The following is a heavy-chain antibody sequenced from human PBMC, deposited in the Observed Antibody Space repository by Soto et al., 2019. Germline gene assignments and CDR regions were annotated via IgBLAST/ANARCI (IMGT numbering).Heavy chain of an antibody. CDR2: ISGGGGST. D-gene: IGHD3-3*01. V-gene: IGHV3-23*01. CDR3: AKDYDFWSGRYFDY. CDR1: GFTFSSYA. J-gene: IGHJ4*02. Sequence: EVQLLESGGGLVQPGGSLRLSCAASGFTFSSYAMSWVRQAPGKGLEWVSAISGGGGSTYYAGSVKGRFTISRDNSKNRLYLQMNSLRAEDTAVYYCAKDYDFWSGRYFDYWGQGTLVTVSS.